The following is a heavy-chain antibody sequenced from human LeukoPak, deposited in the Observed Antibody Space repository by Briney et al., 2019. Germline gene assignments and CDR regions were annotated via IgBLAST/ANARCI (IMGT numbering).Heavy chain of an antibody. Sequence: GGSLRLSCAASTFTFSNAWMSWVRQAPGKGLEWVGRIKSKSDGGTTDFAAPVKGRFTISRDDSKNTLYLQMNSLKIEDTAVYYCTTCTGGSCYSDYWGQGTLVTVSS. CDR1: TFTFSNAW. D-gene: IGHD2-15*01. J-gene: IGHJ4*02. CDR2: IKSKSDGGTT. CDR3: TTCTGGSCYSDY. V-gene: IGHV3-15*01.